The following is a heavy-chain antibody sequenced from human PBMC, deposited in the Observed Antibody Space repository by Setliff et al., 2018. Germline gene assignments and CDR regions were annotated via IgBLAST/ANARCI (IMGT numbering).Heavy chain of an antibody. CDR3: ARGRMRGSCSGPSCTYDPFDI. CDR2: IHASGSP. J-gene: IGHJ3*02. CDR1: GGSITSGSFY. D-gene: IGHD2-2*01. V-gene: IGHV4-61*02. Sequence: SETLSLTCTVSGGSITSGSFYWSWIRQPAGKKLEWIGRIHASGSPDYNPSFKSRVTISVDTSKNQFSLILRSVTAADTAVYYCARGRMRGSCSGPSCTYDPFDIWGQGTPVTVSS.